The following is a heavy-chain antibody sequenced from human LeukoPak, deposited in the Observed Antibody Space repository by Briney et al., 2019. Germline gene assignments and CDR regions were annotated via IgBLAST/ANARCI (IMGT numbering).Heavy chain of an antibody. D-gene: IGHD3-10*01. V-gene: IGHV1-24*01. CDR2: FDPEDGET. CDR3: ATGIILWGPRDAFDI. J-gene: IGHJ3*02. Sequence: ASVKVSCKASGYTFTSYGISWVRQAPGKGLEWMGGFDPEDGETIYAQKFQGRVTMTEDTSTDTAYMELSSLRSEDTAVYYCATGIILWGPRDAFDIWGQGTMVTVTS. CDR1: GYTFTSYG.